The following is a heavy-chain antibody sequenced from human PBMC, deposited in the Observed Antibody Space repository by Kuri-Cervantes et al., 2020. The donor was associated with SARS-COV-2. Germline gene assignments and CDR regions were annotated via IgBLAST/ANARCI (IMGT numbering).Heavy chain of an antibody. J-gene: IGHJ4*02. CDR1: GYTLTGYY. Sequence: ASVKVSCKASGYTLTGYYMHWVRQAPGQGLEWMGWINPNSGGTNYAQTFQGRVTMTRDTSISAAYMELTRLRSDDTAVYYCARGGKYQLLYRCEYYFDYWGQGTLVTVSS. CDR2: INPNSGGT. CDR3: ARGGKYQLLYRCEYYFDY. V-gene: IGHV1-2*02. D-gene: IGHD2-2*02.